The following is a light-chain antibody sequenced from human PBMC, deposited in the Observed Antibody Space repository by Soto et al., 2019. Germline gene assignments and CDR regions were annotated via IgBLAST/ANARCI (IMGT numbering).Light chain of an antibody. CDR3: HQYDSSPRT. CDR2: GAS. CDR1: KSVSNTF. Sequence: EIVLTQSPGPLSLSPGARATLSCRASKSVSNTFLDWYQQQPGQAPRLLISGASNRASGIPDRFSGSGSGTDFTLTISRLEPEDFAVYYCHQYDSSPRTFGQGTKVEIK. J-gene: IGKJ1*01. V-gene: IGKV3-20*01.